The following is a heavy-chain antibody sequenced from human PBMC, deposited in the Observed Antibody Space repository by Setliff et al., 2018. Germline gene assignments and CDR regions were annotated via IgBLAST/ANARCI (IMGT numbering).Heavy chain of an antibody. CDR3: TRDLSNWGYDVLDAFDI. J-gene: IGHJ3*02. CDR1: GYTFTTYA. Sequence: ASVKVSCKTSGYTFTTYAIGWMRQAPGQGLEWMGWINTDTGNPTYAQGFTGRFVFSLDTSVTTAYLQINSLKAEDTAVYYCTRDLSNWGYDVLDAFDIWGQGTMVTV. V-gene: IGHV7-4-1*02. CDR2: INTDTGNP. D-gene: IGHD7-27*01.